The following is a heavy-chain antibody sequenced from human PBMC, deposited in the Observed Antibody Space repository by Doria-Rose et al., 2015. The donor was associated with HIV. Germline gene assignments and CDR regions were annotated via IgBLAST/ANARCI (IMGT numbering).Heavy chain of an antibody. CDR3: ARVLSGTYDY. CDR1: GGSISHYY. CDR2: IFYTGST. J-gene: IGHJ4*02. D-gene: IGHD1-26*01. Sequence: QVQLQESGPGLVKPSETLSLTCSVSGGSISHYYWSWIRQPPGKGLEYIGDIFYTGSTNYSPSLKSRVSISIDTSMNKFSLRLSSVTAADTPVYYCARVLSGTYDYWGQGTLVTVSS. V-gene: IGHV4-59*01.